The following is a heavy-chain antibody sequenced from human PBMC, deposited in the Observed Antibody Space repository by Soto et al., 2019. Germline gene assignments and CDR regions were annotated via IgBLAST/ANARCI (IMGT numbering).Heavy chain of an antibody. J-gene: IGHJ6*02. CDR1: GFTFSSYW. V-gene: IGHV3-7*05. D-gene: IGHD5-18*01. CDR3: ARVGGGYSYGLTYYYYGMDV. Sequence: GGSLRLSCAASGFTFSSYWMSWVRQAPGKGLEWVANIKQDGSEKYYVDSVKGRFTISRDNAKNSLYLQMNSLRAEDTAVYYCARVGGGYSYGLTYYYYGMDVWGQGTTVTVSS. CDR2: IKQDGSEK.